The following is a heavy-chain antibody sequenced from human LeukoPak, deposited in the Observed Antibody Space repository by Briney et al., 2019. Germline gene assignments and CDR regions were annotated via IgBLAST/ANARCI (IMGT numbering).Heavy chain of an antibody. CDR2: TNPNSGGT. J-gene: IGHJ5*02. CDR1: GYTFTGYY. CDR3: ARDRAYCGGDCYSGDWFDP. Sequence: ASVKVSCKASGYTFTGYYMHWVRQAPGQGLEWMGWTNPNSGGTNYAQKFQGRVTMTRDTSISTAYMELSRLRSDDTAVYYCARDRAYCGGDCYSGDWFDPWGQGTLVTVSS. V-gene: IGHV1-2*02. D-gene: IGHD2-21*02.